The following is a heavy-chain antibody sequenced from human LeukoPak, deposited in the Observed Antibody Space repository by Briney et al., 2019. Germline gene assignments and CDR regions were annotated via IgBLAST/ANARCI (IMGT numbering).Heavy chain of an antibody. CDR2: ISYDGSNK. CDR3: AREISSAIYPNYYYMDV. D-gene: IGHD2-2*02. Sequence: GGSLRLSCAASGFTFSSYAMHWVRQAPGKGLEWVAVISYDGSNKYYADSVKGRFTISRDNSKNTLYLQMNSLRAEDTAVYYCAREISSAIYPNYYYMDVWGKGTTVTISS. J-gene: IGHJ6*03. V-gene: IGHV3-30*04. CDR1: GFTFSSYA.